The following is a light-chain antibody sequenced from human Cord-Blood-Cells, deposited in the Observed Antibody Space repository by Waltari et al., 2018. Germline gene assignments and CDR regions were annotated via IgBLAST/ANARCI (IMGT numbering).Light chain of an antibody. CDR3: SSYTSSSTLV. J-gene: IGLJ2*01. Sequence: QSALTQPASVSGSPGQSITISCTGTSSDVGGYNYVSWYQQHPGKAPKLMIYDVSKRPTGIYNCFAGSKSGNTASLTISGLQDEDEADYYCSSYTSSSTLVFGGGTKLTVL. V-gene: IGLV2-14*01. CDR1: SSDVGGYNY. CDR2: DVS.